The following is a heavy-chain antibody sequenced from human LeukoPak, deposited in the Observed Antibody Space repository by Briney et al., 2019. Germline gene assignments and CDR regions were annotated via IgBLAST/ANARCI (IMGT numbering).Heavy chain of an antibody. Sequence: ASVKVSCKASGYTFTGYYIHWVRQAPGQGLEWMGIINPSGGSTSYAQKFQGRVTMTRDTSTSTVYMELSSLRSDDTAVYYCARDPGVTAHFDYWGQGTLVTVSS. V-gene: IGHV1-46*01. CDR2: INPSGGST. D-gene: IGHD2-21*02. J-gene: IGHJ4*02. CDR1: GYTFTGYY. CDR3: ARDPGVTAHFDY.